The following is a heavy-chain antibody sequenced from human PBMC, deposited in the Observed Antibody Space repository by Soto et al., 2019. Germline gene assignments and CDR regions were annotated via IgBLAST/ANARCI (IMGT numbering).Heavy chain of an antibody. Sequence: QVQLQQWGAGLLKPSETLSLTCAVYCGSFRGYYWSWIRQPPGKGLEWIGEINHSGSTNYNPSLKRRVTMPVDTSKNQFSLKLSSVTAADTAVYYCARTSKFDCWGQGTLVTVSS. D-gene: IGHD6-6*01. CDR2: INHSGST. V-gene: IGHV4-34*01. CDR1: CGSFRGYY. J-gene: IGHJ4*02. CDR3: ARTSKFDC.